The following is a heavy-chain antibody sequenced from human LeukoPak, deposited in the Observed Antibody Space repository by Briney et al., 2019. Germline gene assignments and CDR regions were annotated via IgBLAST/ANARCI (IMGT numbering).Heavy chain of an antibody. CDR2: ISGSGGST. J-gene: IGHJ6*03. CDR1: GFTFSSYG. Sequence: PGGSLRLSCAASGFTFSSYGMSWVRQAPGKGLEWVSAISGSGGSTYYADSVKGRFTISRDNSKNTLYLQMNSLRAEDTAVYYCAKCGGSYYYYYYYMDVWGKGTTVTVSS. D-gene: IGHD2-21*01. V-gene: IGHV3-23*01. CDR3: AKCGGSYYYYYYYMDV.